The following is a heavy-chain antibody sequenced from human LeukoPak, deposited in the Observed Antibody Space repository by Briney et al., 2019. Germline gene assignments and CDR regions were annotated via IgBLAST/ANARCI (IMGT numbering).Heavy chain of an antibody. V-gene: IGHV4-59*12. Sequence: PSETLSLTCTVSGGSISSYYWSWIRQPPGKGLEWIGYIYYSGSTNYNPSLKSRVTISVDTSKNQFSLKLSSVTAADTAVYYCAREQNVPYDFWSGYRSVVAFDIWGQGTMVTVSS. J-gene: IGHJ3*02. D-gene: IGHD3-3*01. CDR3: AREQNVPYDFWSGYRSVVAFDI. CDR1: GGSISSYY. CDR2: IYYSGST.